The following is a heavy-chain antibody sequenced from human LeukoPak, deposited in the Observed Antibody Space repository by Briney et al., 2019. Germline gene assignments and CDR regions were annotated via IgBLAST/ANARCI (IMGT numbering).Heavy chain of an antibody. D-gene: IGHD3-22*01. Sequence: PSETLSLTCTVSGGSISSYYWSWIRQPPGKGLEWIGYIYYSGSTNYNPSLKSRVTISVDTSKNQFSLKLSSVTAADTAVYYCARQGVLYYYDSSGYYQVGAFDIWGQGTMVTVSS. CDR1: GGSISSYY. CDR2: IYYSGST. J-gene: IGHJ3*02. V-gene: IGHV4-59*08. CDR3: ARQGVLYYYDSSGYYQVGAFDI.